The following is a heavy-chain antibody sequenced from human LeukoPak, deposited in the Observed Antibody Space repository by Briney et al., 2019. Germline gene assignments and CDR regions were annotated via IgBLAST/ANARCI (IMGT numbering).Heavy chain of an antibody. CDR2: IYYSGST. V-gene: IGHV4-59*12. CDR1: GGSMSPYH. J-gene: IGHJ4*02. Sequence: SETLSLTCTVSGGSMSPYHWGWIRQPPGKGLEWTGYIYYSGSTNYNPSLKSRVTISVDTSKNQFSLKLSSVTAADTAVYYCAREPAMAPFDYWGQGTLVTVSS. D-gene: IGHD5-18*01. CDR3: AREPAMAPFDY.